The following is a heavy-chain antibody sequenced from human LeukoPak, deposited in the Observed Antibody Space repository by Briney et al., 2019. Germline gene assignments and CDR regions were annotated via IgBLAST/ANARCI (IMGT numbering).Heavy chain of an antibody. J-gene: IGHJ5*02. D-gene: IGHD1-14*01. V-gene: IGHV4-4*07. CDR2: IYGSGST. CDR3: AKLSPNRWFDP. CDR1: GDSVTTYY. Sequence: SETLSLTCTVPGDSVTTYYWSWIRQPAGKRLEWIGRIYGSGSTSYNPSLKSRVTMSVDTSRNQFSLKLSSVTAADTAVYYCAKLSPNRWFDPWGQGTLVTVSS.